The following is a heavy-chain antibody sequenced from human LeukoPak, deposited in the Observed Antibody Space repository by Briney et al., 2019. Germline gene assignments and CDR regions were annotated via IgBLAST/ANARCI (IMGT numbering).Heavy chain of an antibody. V-gene: IGHV3-7*01. CDR3: ARDAGWGYYDL. Sequence: GGSLRLSCVASGFTFSISWVTWVRLAPGKGLEWVANIDKHGNKKYYVDSVKGRFAISRDYASNPVFLQMDSLRAEDTSVYYCARDAGWGYYDLWGQGTPVTVSS. CDR1: GFTFSISW. J-gene: IGHJ4*02. CDR2: IDKHGNKK. D-gene: IGHD1-26*01.